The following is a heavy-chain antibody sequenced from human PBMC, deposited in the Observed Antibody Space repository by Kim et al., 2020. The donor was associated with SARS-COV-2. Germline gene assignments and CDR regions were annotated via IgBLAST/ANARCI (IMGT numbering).Heavy chain of an antibody. J-gene: IGHJ3*01. CDR1: GFTFSNSA. D-gene: IGHD1-26*01. CDR2: ITNDGNTK. V-gene: IGHV3-30-3*01. CDR3: ENARAPGTPYRYCDA. Sequence: GGSLRLSCAASGFTFSNSALHWVRQAPGKGLEWVSVITNDGNTKYYADSVTGRFSISSASSNYTHSLQMHSLRLDDTAVYFCENARAPGTPYRYCDA.